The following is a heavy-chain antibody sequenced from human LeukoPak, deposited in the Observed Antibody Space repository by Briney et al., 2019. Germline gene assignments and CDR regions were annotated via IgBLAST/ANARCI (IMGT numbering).Heavy chain of an antibody. CDR3: ARAAYDILTGYTEDAFDI. CDR1: GFTFSSYA. J-gene: IGHJ3*02. CDR2: ISASGGST. V-gene: IGHV3-23*01. D-gene: IGHD3-9*01. Sequence: GGSLRLSCAASGFTFSSYAMSWVRQAPGKGLEWVSAISASGGSTYYADSVKGRFTISRDNSKNTLYLQMNSLRAEDTAVYYCARAAYDILTGYTEDAFDIWGQGTMVTVSS.